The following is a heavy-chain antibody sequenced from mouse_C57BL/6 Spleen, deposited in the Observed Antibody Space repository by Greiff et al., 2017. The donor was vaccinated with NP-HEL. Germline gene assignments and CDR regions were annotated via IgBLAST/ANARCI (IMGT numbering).Heavy chain of an antibody. CDR2: IDPENGDT. J-gene: IGHJ2*01. CDR1: GFNIKDDY. CDR3: TTGAGLPDY. V-gene: IGHV14-4*01. Sequence: EVQLVESGAELVRPGASVKLSCTASGFNIKDDYMHWVKQRPEQGLEWIGWIDPENGDTEYASKFQGKATITADTSSNTAYLQLSSLTSEDTAVYYCTTGAGLPDYWGQGTTLTVSS. D-gene: IGHD3-3*01.